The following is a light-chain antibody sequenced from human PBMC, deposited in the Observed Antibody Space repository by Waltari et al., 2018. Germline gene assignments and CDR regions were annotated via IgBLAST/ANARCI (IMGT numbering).Light chain of an antibody. J-gene: IGLJ2*01. Sequence: QSVLTQPPSVSGAPGQRVTISCTGSSSNIGAGYDVHWYQQLPGTAPKLLIYAKNHRPSGVPDRFSGSKSGTSASLAITGLQAEDEADYYCQSYDSSLSGSVFGGGTKLTVL. CDR1: SSNIGAGYD. V-gene: IGLV1-40*01. CDR2: AKN. CDR3: QSYDSSLSGSV.